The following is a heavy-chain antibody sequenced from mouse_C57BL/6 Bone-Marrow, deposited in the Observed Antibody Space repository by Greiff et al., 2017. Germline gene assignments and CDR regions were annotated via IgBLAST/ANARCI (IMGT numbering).Heavy chain of an antibody. CDR1: GYTFTAYY. CDR2: IYPGSGNT. CDR3: ARTPYGSSPWFAY. D-gene: IGHD1-1*01. Sequence: QVQLQQSGAELVRPGASVKLSCKASGYTFTAYYINWVKQRPGQGLEWIARIYPGSGNTYYNEKFKGKATLTAEKSSSTAYMQLSSLTSEDSAVYFCARTPYGSSPWFAYWGQGTLVTVSA. V-gene: IGHV1-76*01. J-gene: IGHJ3*01.